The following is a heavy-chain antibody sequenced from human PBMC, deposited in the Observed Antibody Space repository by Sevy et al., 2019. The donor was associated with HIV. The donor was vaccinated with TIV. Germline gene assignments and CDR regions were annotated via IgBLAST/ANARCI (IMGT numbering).Heavy chain of an antibody. J-gene: IGHJ4*02. CDR2: ISGLNNYI. CDR1: GFTFSSYS. CDR3: AREGDSWLPFDY. Sequence: GGSLRLSYAASGFTFSSYSMSWVRQAPGKGLEWVSSISGLNNYIYYADSVKGRFTISRDNAKNSLYLQMNSLRAEDTAVYYCAREGDSWLPFDYWGQGTLVTVSS. V-gene: IGHV3-21*01. D-gene: IGHD6-13*01.